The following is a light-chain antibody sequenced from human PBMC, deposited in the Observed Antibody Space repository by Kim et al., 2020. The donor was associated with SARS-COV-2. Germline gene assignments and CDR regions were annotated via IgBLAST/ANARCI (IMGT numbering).Light chain of an antibody. V-gene: IGKV1-5*03. CDR1: QSISSW. CDR2: KAS. J-gene: IGKJ2*01. CDR3: QQYNSYSGT. Sequence: DIRMTQSPSTLSASVGDRVTITCRASQSISSWLAWYQQKPGKAPKLLIYKASSLESGVPSRFSGSGSGTEFTLTISSLQPDDFATYYCQQYNSYSGTFGQGTKLEI.